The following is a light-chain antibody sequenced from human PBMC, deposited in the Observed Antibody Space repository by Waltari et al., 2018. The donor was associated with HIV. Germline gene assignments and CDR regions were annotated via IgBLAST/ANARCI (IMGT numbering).Light chain of an antibody. Sequence: DIVMTQSPDSLAVSLGERATINCKSSQSVLYSSNNKNHLAWYQQKAGQPPKLLIAWASTRESGVPDRFSGSGAGTDFTLTISSLQAEDVAVYYCQQYYSTPKTFGQGTKVEI. V-gene: IGKV4-1*01. J-gene: IGKJ1*01. CDR3: QQYYSTPKT. CDR2: WAS. CDR1: QSVLYSSNNKNH.